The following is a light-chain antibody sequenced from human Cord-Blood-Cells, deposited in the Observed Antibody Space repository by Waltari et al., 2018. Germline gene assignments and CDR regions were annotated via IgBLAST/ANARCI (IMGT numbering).Light chain of an antibody. CDR3: QQYKNWPLT. J-gene: IGKJ4*02. CDR2: VAS. V-gene: IGKV3-15*01. Sequence: EIVMTQTPATLSVSPGERATLSCRASQSVSSNFAWYQQKPGQAHRFLIYVASTGATGIPARFSGSGSGTEFTLTISSLQSEDYSVYYGQQYKNWPLTFGGGTKVAIK. CDR1: QSVSSN.